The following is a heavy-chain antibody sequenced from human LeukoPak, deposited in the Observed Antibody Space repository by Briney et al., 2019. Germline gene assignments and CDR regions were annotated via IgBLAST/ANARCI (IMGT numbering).Heavy chain of an antibody. V-gene: IGHV1-69*04. J-gene: IGHJ4*02. D-gene: IGHD6-19*01. CDR1: GGTFSSYA. CDR3: ARDYGYSSGCGY. Sequence: ASVKVSCKASGGTFSSYAISWGRHAPGQGLEWVGRIFPILGIANYAQKFQGRVTITADKSTSTAYMELSSLRSEDTAVYYCARDYGYSSGCGYWGQGTLVTVSS. CDR2: IFPILGIA.